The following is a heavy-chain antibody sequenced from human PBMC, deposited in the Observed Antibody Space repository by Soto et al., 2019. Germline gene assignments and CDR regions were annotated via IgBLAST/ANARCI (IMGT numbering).Heavy chain of an antibody. Sequence: QVQLVQSGAEVKKPGSSVKVSCKASGGTFGSYAISWVRQAPGQVLEWMGGIIPIPGTANYAQKFQCRVTIAAAESPSTAYLELSSLRSEDTAVYYCARSQGSSTSLEIYYYYYYGMDGWGQGTTVTVSS. CDR1: GGTFGSYA. CDR3: ARSQGSSTSLEIYYYYYYGMDG. CDR2: IIPIPGTA. V-gene: IGHV1-69*01. D-gene: IGHD2-2*01. J-gene: IGHJ6*02.